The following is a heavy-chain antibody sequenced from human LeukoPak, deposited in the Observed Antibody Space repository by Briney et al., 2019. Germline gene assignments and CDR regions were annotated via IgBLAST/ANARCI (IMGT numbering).Heavy chain of an antibody. D-gene: IGHD5-18*01. Sequence: PSETLSLTCTVSGGSISTYYWNWIRQPPGKGLEWIGYVYYSGRTNYNPFLKSRVTISIDTSKSQFSLRLSSVTAADTAVYYCARGRGYSYGRVRYWFDPWGQGTLVTVSS. CDR3: ARGRGYSYGRVRYWFDP. CDR2: VYYSGRT. CDR1: GGSISTYY. J-gene: IGHJ5*02. V-gene: IGHV4-59*01.